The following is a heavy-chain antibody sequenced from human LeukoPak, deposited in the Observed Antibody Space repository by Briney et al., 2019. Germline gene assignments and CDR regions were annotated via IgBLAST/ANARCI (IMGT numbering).Heavy chain of an antibody. Sequence: SETLSLTCDVYGGSFSGYYWSWIRQPPGKGLEWIGEIDHSGSTNYNPSLKSRVTISVDTSKNQFSLKLSSVTAADTAVYYCARDLGYCSGGSCYKERNWYFDLWGRGTLVTVSS. CDR2: IDHSGST. J-gene: IGHJ2*01. CDR3: ARDLGYCSGGSCYKERNWYFDL. CDR1: GGSFSGYY. D-gene: IGHD2-15*01. V-gene: IGHV4-34*01.